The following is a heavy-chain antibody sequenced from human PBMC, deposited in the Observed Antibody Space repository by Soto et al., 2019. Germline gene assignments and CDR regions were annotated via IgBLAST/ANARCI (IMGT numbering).Heavy chain of an antibody. V-gene: IGHV3-23*01. Sequence: VQLLESGGGLVQPGGSLRLSCAASGFTFSSYAMSWVRQAPGKGVEWVSAISGSGGSTYYADSVKGRFTISRDNSNNTLYLQINSLRTEDTAVYYCAKEGIAARPRDYWGQGPLVTVSS. J-gene: IGHJ4*02. D-gene: IGHD6-6*01. CDR1: GFTFSSYA. CDR3: AKEGIAARPRDY. CDR2: ISGSGGST.